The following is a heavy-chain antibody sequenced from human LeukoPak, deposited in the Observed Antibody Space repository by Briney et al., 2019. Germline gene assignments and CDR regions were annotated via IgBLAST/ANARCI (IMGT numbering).Heavy chain of an antibody. CDR1: GFNFNNYW. Sequence: GGSLRLSCAASGFNFNNYWMSWVRQAPGKGLEWVANINQDGSEKYYVDSVKGRFTISRDNAKNSVYLQMNSLRVEDTAVYYCAKEYQLRGMDVWGQGTTVTVSS. D-gene: IGHD2-2*01. J-gene: IGHJ6*02. V-gene: IGHV3-7*03. CDR2: INQDGSEK. CDR3: AKEYQLRGMDV.